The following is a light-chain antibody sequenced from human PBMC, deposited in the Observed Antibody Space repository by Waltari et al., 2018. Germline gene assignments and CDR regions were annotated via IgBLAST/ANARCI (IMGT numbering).Light chain of an antibody. V-gene: IGLV2-23*02. Sequence: SALTQPASVSGTPGQSITISCSGTTSDVRSYDLVSWYQQHPGETPKLLICEVFKRPPDTSSRFSGAKSGSTASLTISGLQPEDEADYYCCSYAGRGTYVFGSGTKVTVL. J-gene: IGLJ1*01. CDR3: CSYAGRGTYV. CDR1: TSDVRSYDL. CDR2: EVF.